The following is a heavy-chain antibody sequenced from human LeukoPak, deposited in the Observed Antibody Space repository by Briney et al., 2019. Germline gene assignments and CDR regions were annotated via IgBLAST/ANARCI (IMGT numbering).Heavy chain of an antibody. CDR3: AKFQEDILTGYYSVGVDY. CDR2: ISGSGGST. Sequence: GGSLRLSCAASGFTFNSYAMSWVRQAPGKGLEWVSAISGSGGSTYYADSVKGRFTISRDNSKNTLYLQMNSLRAEDTAVYYCAKFQEDILTGYYSVGVDYWGQGTLVTVSS. J-gene: IGHJ4*02. D-gene: IGHD3-9*01. CDR1: GFTFNSYA. V-gene: IGHV3-23*01.